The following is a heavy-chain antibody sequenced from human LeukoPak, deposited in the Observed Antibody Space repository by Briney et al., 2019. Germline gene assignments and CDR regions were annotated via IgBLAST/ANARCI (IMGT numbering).Heavy chain of an antibody. Sequence: ASVKVSCKASGYTFTGYYMHWVRQAPGQGLEWVGWISAYNGKTNHAQEFQGRITLTIDTSTSTAYMELRSLRSDDTAIYYCARDFGGFGYYFDYGGQGTLVTVSS. CDR2: ISAYNGKT. CDR3: ARDFGGFGYYFDY. V-gene: IGHV1-18*04. CDR1: GYTFTGYY. D-gene: IGHD3-10*01. J-gene: IGHJ4*02.